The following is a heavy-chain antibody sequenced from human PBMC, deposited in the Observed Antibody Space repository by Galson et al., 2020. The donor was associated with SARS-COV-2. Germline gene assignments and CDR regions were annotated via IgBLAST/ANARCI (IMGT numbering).Heavy chain of an antibody. D-gene: IGHD3-3*01. CDR3: ARDPILEWLDPRQNYYMDV. CDR2: ISYDGSNK. CDR1: GFTFSSYA. V-gene: IGHV3-30*01. J-gene: IGHJ6*03. Sequence: GESLKISCAASGFTFSSYAMHWVRQAPGKGLEWVAVISYDGSNKYYADSVKGRFTISRDNSKNTLYLQMNSLRAEDTAVYYCARDPILEWLDPRQNYYMDVWGKGTTVTVSS.